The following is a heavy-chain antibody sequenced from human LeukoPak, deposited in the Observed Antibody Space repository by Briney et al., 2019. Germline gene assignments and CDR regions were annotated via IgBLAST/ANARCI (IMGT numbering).Heavy chain of an antibody. CDR3: ARGRSPSDY. CDR1: GGSFSGYY. Sequence: SETLSLTCAVYGGSFSGYYWSWIRQPPGKGLEWIGEINHSGSTNYNPSLKSQVTISVDTSKNQFSLKLSSVTAADTAVYYCARGRSPSDYWGQGTLVTVSS. J-gene: IGHJ4*02. CDR2: INHSGST. V-gene: IGHV4-34*01.